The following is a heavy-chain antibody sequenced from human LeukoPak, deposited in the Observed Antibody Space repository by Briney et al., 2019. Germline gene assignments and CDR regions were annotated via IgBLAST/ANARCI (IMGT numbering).Heavy chain of an antibody. V-gene: IGHV3-30*18. Sequence: PGRSLRLSCAASGFTFSSYGMHWVRQAPGKGLEWVAFLSFDESNKYYADSVKGRFTISRDNSKNTLYLQMNSLSAEDTAVYYCAKERYTYASDWYFDLWGRGTLVGVSS. CDR3: AKERYTYASDWYFDL. J-gene: IGHJ2*01. CDR2: LSFDESNK. CDR1: GFTFSSYG. D-gene: IGHD3-16*01.